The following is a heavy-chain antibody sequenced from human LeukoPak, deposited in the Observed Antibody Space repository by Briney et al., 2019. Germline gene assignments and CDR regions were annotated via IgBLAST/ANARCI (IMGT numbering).Heavy chain of an antibody. CDR3: AKDNGYYDSSGWYYFGY. D-gene: IGHD3-22*01. J-gene: IGHJ4*02. CDR1: GFIFSSYW. CDR2: TNSDGSST. Sequence: GGSLRLSCAASGFIFSSYWMHWVRQAPGKGLVWVSRTNSDGSSTSYADSVKGRFTISRDNAKNTLYLQMNSLRAEDTAVYYCAKDNGYYDSSGWYYFGYWGQGTLVTVSS. V-gene: IGHV3-74*01.